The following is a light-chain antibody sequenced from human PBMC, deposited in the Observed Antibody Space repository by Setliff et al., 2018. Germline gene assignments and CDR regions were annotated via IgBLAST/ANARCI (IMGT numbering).Light chain of an antibody. Sequence: QSVLTQPASVSGSPGQSITISCAGTSSDVGAYSHVSWYQQYPGKAPKLMISEVSNRPSGVSYRFSGSKSGNTASLTISGLQAEDEADYYCMSYTTIRTYVFGTGTK. V-gene: IGLV2-14*01. CDR1: SSDVGAYSH. CDR2: EVS. CDR3: MSYTTIRTYV. J-gene: IGLJ1*01.